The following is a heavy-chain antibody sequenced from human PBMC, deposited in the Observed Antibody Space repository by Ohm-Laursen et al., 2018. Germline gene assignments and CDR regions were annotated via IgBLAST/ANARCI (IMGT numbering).Heavy chain of an antibody. CDR1: GFTFDDYA. J-gene: IGHJ4*02. Sequence: SLRLFCTASGFTFDDYAMHWVRQAPGKGLEWVSAISAGGGNTYYADSVKGRFTISRDNSKNTLYLQMNSLRAEDTAVYYCAKRDVSNYHCFDSWGQGTLVTVSS. CDR3: AKRDVSNYHCFDS. V-gene: IGHV3-23*01. CDR2: ISAGGGNT. D-gene: IGHD4-11*01.